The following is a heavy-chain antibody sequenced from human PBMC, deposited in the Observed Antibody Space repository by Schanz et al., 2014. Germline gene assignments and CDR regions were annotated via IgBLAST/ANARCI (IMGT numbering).Heavy chain of an antibody. D-gene: IGHD3-22*01. CDR1: GYTFVSYS. J-gene: IGHJ4*02. V-gene: IGHV1-46*03. Sequence: QVQLVQSGAEVKKPGASVKVSCKASGYTFVSYSMHWVRQAPGQGLEWMGIVNPSVRGTHFAREFQGRGTVTSDTSTSTVYMELSGLRSEDTAVYYCAGAFDSSGYYFDYGGQGTLVTVSS. CDR2: VNPSVRGT. CDR3: AGAFDSSGYYFDY.